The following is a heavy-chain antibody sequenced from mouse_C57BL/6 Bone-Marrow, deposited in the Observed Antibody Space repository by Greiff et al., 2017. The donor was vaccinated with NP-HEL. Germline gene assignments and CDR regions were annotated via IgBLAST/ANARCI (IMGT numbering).Heavy chain of an antibody. V-gene: IGHV1-50*01. CDR2: IDPSDSYT. CDR3: ARDGYYIFDY. D-gene: IGHD2-3*01. J-gene: IGHJ2*01. CDR1: GYTFTSYW. Sequence: QVQLQQPGAELVKPGASVKLSCKASGYTFTSYWMQWVKQRPGQGLEWIGEIDPSDSYTNYNHKFKGKATLTVDTSSSTAYMQLSSLPSEDSAVYYSARDGYYIFDYWGEGTTLTVSS.